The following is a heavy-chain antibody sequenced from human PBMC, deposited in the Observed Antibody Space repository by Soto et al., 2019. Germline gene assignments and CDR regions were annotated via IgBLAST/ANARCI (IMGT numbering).Heavy chain of an antibody. J-gene: IGHJ4*02. CDR1: GFTFSSYV. CDR3: ARDDEGGSDCDLGY. V-gene: IGHV3-30-3*01. CDR2: ISHDGNNK. Sequence: QVQLVESGGGVVQPGRSLRLSCAASGFTFSSYVMHWVRQTPGRGLEWVAFISHDGNNKYYADSVKGRFTISRDNSENKLYLQMDSLRAEDTAVYYCARDDEGGSDCDLGYWGQGTLVTVSS. D-gene: IGHD1-26*01.